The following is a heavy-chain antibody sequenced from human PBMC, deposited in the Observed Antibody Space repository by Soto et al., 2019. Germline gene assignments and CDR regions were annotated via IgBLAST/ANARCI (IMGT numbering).Heavy chain of an antibody. CDR3: ARGFSSSWYRDYYYGMDV. CDR1: GGSISSSNW. D-gene: IGHD6-13*01. V-gene: IGHV4-4*02. Sequence: SETLSLTCAVSGGSISSSNWWSWVRQPPGKGLEWIGEIYHSGSTNYNPSLKSRVTISVDKSKNQFSLKLSSVTAADTAVYYCARGFSSSWYRDYYYGMDVWGQGXTVTVYS. CDR2: IYHSGST. J-gene: IGHJ6*02.